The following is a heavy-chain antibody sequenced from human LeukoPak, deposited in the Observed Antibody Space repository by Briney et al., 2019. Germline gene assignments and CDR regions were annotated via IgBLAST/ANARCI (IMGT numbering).Heavy chain of an antibody. D-gene: IGHD1-26*01. CDR2: IYYSGST. Sequence: SETLSLTCTVSGSSISSYYWSWIRQPPGKGLEWIGYIYYSGSTNYNPSLKSRVTISVDTSKNQFSLKLSSVTAADTAVYYCARTPREVWFDPWGQGTLVTVSS. CDR3: ARTPREVWFDP. V-gene: IGHV4-59*01. CDR1: GSSISSYY. J-gene: IGHJ5*02.